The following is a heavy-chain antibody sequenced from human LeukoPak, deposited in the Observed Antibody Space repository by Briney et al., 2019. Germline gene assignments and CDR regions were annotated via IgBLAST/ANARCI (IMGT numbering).Heavy chain of an antibody. CDR3: TTGPAGVDY. CDR1: GFTFSNAW. V-gene: IGHV3-15*01. Sequence: GGSLRLSCEVFGFTFSNAWMSWVRQSSGKGLEWVGRIKSKTDGGTTDYTAPVKGRFTISRDDSKNTLYLQMNSLKTEDTGVYYCTTGPAGVDYWGQGTLVTVSS. J-gene: IGHJ4*02. CDR2: IKSKTDGGTT.